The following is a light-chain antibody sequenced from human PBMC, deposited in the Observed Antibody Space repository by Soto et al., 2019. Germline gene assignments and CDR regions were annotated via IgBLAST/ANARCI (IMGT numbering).Light chain of an antibody. CDR2: GAS. V-gene: IGKV3-20*01. Sequence: EIVLTQSPGTLSLSPGERATLSCRASQSVSSSYLAWYHPKPGQAPRLLIYGASSRATGIPDRFSGSGSGTDFPLTISRLEPEDVAVYYCQQYGSSPRTFGQGTKVEIK. CDR1: QSVSSSY. J-gene: IGKJ1*01. CDR3: QQYGSSPRT.